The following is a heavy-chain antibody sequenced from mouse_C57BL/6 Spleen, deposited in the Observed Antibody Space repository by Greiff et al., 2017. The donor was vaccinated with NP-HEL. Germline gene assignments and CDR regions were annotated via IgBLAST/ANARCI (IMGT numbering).Heavy chain of an antibody. CDR2: INPNNGGT. J-gene: IGHJ3*01. CDR1: GYTFTDYN. CDR3: ASYYYGSSYRAY. V-gene: IGHV1-22*01. D-gene: IGHD1-1*01. Sequence: EVKLVESGPELVKPGASVKMSCKASGYTFTDYNMHWVKQSHGKSLEWIGYINPNNGGTSYNQKFKGKATLTVNKSSSTAYMELRSLTSEDSAVYYCASYYYGSSYRAYWGQGTLVTVSP.